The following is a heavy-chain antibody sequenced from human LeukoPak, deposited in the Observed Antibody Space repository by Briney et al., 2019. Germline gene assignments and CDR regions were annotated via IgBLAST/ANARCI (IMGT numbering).Heavy chain of an antibody. CDR3: ARGSSGYYIGYFDF. CDR1: GFTFSSYW. Sequence: PGGSLSLSCAASGFTFSSYWMTWVRQAPGKGLEWVANMNQDGSKIYYVDSLKGRFTISRDNDKNSLYLQMNGLRAEDTAVYYGARGSSGYYIGYFDFWGQGTLATVSS. CDR2: MNQDGSKI. D-gene: IGHD3-22*01. V-gene: IGHV3-7*01. J-gene: IGHJ4*02.